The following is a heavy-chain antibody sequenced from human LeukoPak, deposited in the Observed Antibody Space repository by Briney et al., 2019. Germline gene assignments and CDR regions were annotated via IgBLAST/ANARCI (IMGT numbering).Heavy chain of an antibody. J-gene: IGHJ4*02. V-gene: IGHV4-31*03. Sequence: PSDTLSLTCTVSGGSISSGGYYRSWIRQHPGKGLEWIGYIDYSGNAYYNPSLKSRVSISVDTSKNQFSLKLSSVTAADTAVYYCASPSDYVTDYWGQGTLVTVSS. CDR2: IDYSGNA. CDR1: GGSISSGGYY. D-gene: IGHD4-17*01. CDR3: ASPSDYVTDY.